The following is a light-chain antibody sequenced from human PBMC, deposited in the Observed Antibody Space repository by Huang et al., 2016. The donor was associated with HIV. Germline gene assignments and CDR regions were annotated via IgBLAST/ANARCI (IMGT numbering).Light chain of an antibody. CDR2: TIS. CDR3: MQRIEFPYT. CDR1: QSLLESDDGNTY. V-gene: IGKV2-40*01. Sequence: DIVMTQTPLSLPVTPGEPASISCRSSQSLLESDDGNTYLDWYLQKPGQSPQLLIYTISYRASGVPDRFSGSGSGSDFTLKISRVETEDVGVYYCMQRIEFPYTFGQGTKLEI. J-gene: IGKJ2*01.